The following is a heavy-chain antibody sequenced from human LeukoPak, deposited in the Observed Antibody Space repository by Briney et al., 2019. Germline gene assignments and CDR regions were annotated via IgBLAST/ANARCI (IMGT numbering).Heavy chain of an antibody. CDR3: AKVRVTYYDYVWGSYRYSDYMDV. Sequence: AGTLSLTCAASGFTFSSNDRHWVRQAPGKGLEGVTFISYDRGNNYYEDAVKGRFTISRDTSKNKLYLKMTSLRAEDTAVYDCAKVRVTYYDYVWGSYRYSDYMDVWGKGTRVTIPS. CDR1: GFTFSSND. CDR2: ISYDRGNN. V-gene: IGHV3-30*02. D-gene: IGHD3-16*02. J-gene: IGHJ6*03.